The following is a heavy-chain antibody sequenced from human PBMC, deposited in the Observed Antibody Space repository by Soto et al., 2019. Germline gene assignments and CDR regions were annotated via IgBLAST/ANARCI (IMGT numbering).Heavy chain of an antibody. CDR2: IKQDGSEK. D-gene: IGHD3-22*01. CDR1: GFTFSSYW. V-gene: IGHV3-7*01. Sequence: PGGSLRLSCAASGFTFSSYWMSWVRQAPGKGLEWVANIKQDGSEKYYADSVKGRFTISRDNSKNTLYLQMNSLRAEDTAMYYCAKDAPYYYDSSGYYGPFDYWGQGTLVTVSS. CDR3: AKDAPYYYDSSGYYGPFDY. J-gene: IGHJ4*02.